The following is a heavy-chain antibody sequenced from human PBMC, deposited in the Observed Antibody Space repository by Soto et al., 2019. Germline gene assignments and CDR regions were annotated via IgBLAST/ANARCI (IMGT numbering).Heavy chain of an antibody. J-gene: IGHJ5*02. CDR3: ERVPVWLRAYNWFEP. Sequence: PSETLSLTFAVYGGSFSVYYWSWILQPPGKALDWIGEINHSGSTKSKHSLNSPVHIPVDTSKNTFSLKTTPVTAADKDVYYCERVPVWLRAYNWFEPWGQGTLVTVYS. V-gene: IGHV4-34*01. CDR1: GGSFSVYY. CDR2: INHSGST. D-gene: IGHD5-12*01.